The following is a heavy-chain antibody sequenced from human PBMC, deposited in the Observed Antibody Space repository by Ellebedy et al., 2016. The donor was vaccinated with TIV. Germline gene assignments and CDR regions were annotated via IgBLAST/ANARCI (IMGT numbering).Heavy chain of an antibody. CDR1: GGSFSGHY. J-gene: IGHJ3*02. V-gene: IGHV4-34*01. D-gene: IGHD3-10*01. Sequence: SETLSLTXAVYGGSFSGHYWSWIRQSPGKRLVWIGEINHGGGANYNPSLKSRVTLSVDTSKNQFSLRVNSVTAADTAIYYCARGGGARAFDIWGQGTLVTVSS. CDR3: ARGGGARAFDI. CDR2: INHGGGA.